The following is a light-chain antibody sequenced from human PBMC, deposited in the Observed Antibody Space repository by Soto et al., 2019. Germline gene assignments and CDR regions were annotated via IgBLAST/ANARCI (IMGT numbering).Light chain of an antibody. V-gene: IGLV2-8*01. CDR3: SSYAGSNNLV. J-gene: IGLJ3*02. CDR2: EVT. CDR1: SSDVGGYNY. Sequence: QSVLTQPPSASGSPGQSVTISCTGTSSDVGGYNYVSWYQQHPGKAPKLMLYEVTKRPSGVPYRFSGSKSGNTASLTVSGLQTEDEADYYCSSYAGSNNLVFGGGTKLTVL.